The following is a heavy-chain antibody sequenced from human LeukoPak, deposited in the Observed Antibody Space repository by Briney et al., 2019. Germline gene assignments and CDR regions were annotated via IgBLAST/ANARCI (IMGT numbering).Heavy chain of an antibody. CDR1: GFTFSNYA. D-gene: IGHD3-10*01. V-gene: IGHV3-23*01. CDR2: ISGSGTT. Sequence: PGGSLRLSCAASGFTFSNYAMSWVRQAPGKGLEWVSGISGSGTTYYADSAKGWFTISRDNSKNTLYLQMNSLRGEDTAVYYCAKDRVYYYDSVWYFDLWGRGTLVTVSS. J-gene: IGHJ2*01. CDR3: AKDRVYYYDSVWYFDL.